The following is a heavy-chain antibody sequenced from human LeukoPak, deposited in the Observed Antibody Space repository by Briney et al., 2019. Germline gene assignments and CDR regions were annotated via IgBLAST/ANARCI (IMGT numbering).Heavy chain of an antibody. V-gene: IGHV1-69*13. Sequence: SVKVSCKASGGTFSNFGFTWVRQAPGQGLEWMGGIIPFFAIINYAERFQGRVTISADESTTTAYMELSNLRSEDTAVYYCARVLSGRTVWSPYYYYYMDVWGKGTTVTISS. CDR2: IIPFFAII. CDR1: GGTFSNFG. D-gene: IGHD2-8*02. J-gene: IGHJ6*03. CDR3: ARVLSGRTVWSPYYYYYMDV.